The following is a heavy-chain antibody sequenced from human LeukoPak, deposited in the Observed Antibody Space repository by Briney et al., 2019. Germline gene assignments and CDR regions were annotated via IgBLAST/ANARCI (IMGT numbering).Heavy chain of an antibody. J-gene: IGHJ4*02. D-gene: IGHD4-17*01. CDR1: GGSISSGGYY. V-gene: IGHV4-31*03. CDR3: ARDKGTVTSLTTFDY. CDR2: IYYSGST. Sequence: SEALSLTCTVSGGSISSGGYYWSWIRQHPGKGLEWIGYIYYSGSTYYNPSLKSRVTISVGTSKNQFSLKLSSVTAADTAVYYCARDKGTVTSLTTFDYWGQGTLVTVSS.